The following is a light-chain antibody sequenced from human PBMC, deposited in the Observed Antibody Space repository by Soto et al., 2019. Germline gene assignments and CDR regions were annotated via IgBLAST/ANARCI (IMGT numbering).Light chain of an antibody. CDR1: QSISSE. CDR3: QQNKSCPIT. J-gene: IGKJ5*01. Sequence: IGMTHTRATLPVPPVARAALYCRASQSISSELGWYQQQPGQAPRLLMYGASTRATGIPARFSGSGSGTEFTLTISGLQSEDSAIYFCQQNKSCPITFGQGTRLEIK. V-gene: IGKV3-15*01. CDR2: GAS.